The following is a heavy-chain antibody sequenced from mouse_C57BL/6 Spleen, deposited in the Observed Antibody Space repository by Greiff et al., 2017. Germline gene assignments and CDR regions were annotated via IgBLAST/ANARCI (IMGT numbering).Heavy chain of an antibody. CDR3: ARALFTTAGVDY. CDR2: IDPEDGET. CDR1: GFNIKDYY. J-gene: IGHJ2*01. V-gene: IGHV14-2*01. Sequence: VHVKQSGAELVKPGASVKLSCTASGFNIKDYYMHWVKQRTEQGLEWIGRIDPEDGETKYAPKFQGKATITADTSSNTAYLQLSILTSEDTAVYYCARALFTTAGVDYWGQGTTLTVAS. D-gene: IGHD1-2*01.